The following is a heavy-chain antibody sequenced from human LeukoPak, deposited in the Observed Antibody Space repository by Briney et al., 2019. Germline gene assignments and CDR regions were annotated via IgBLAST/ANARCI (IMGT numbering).Heavy chain of an antibody. J-gene: IGHJ5*02. CDR2: IYYSGST. CDR3: AGGYSGYDLREWFDP. D-gene: IGHD5-12*01. V-gene: IGHV4-39*01. CDR1: GGSISSSSYY. Sequence: SETLSLTCTVSGGSISSSSYYWGWIRHPPGKGLEWIGSIYYSGSTYYNPSLKSRVTISVDTSKNQFSLKLSSVTAADTAVYYCAGGYSGYDLREWFDPWGQGTLVTVSS.